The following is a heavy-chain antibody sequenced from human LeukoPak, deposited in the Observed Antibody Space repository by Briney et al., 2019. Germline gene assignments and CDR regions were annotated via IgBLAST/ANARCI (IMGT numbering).Heavy chain of an antibody. J-gene: IGHJ3*02. D-gene: IGHD6-6*01. Sequence: PGGSLRLSCAASGFTFSTYAMNWVRQVPGKGLEWVSVISGSGGGTYYADSVKGRFTISRDDSKNMLFLQMNSLRAEDTALYYCAKSPYSGAARGAFDIWGQGTMVTVSS. CDR3: AKSPYSGAARGAFDI. CDR2: ISGSGGGT. V-gene: IGHV3-23*01. CDR1: GFTFSTYA.